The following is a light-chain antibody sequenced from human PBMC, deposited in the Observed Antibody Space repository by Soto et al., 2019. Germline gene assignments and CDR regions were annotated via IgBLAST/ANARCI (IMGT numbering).Light chain of an antibody. J-gene: IGKJ4*01. CDR2: AAS. Sequence: IQLTQSPSSLSASVGDRVTITCRVSQGIGSYLAWYQQKPGEAPKLLIYAASTLQSGVPSRFSGSGSGTEFALTISSLQAEDFATYYCQQLSSYPSTFGGGTKVEIK. V-gene: IGKV1-9*01. CDR1: QGIGSY. CDR3: QQLSSYPST.